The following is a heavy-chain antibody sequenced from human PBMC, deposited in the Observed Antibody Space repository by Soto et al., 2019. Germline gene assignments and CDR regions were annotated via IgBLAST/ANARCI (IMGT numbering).Heavy chain of an antibody. Sequence: SETLSLTCTVSGGSVSNSYWGWIRQPPGKGLEWVAYVYYSGSTNYNPSLGSRVTISVDKSKNQFFLKMTSVTGADTAVYYCARGRDYWGQGTLVTVSS. CDR2: VYYSGST. J-gene: IGHJ4*02. CDR3: ARGRDY. V-gene: IGHV4-59*02. CDR1: GGSVSNSY.